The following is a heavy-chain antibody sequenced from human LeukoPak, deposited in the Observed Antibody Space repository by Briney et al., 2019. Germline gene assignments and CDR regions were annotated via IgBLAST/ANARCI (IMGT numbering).Heavy chain of an antibody. V-gene: IGHV3-7*01. CDR3: ARDAEVPYFDY. CDR2: IKQDGSEK. CDR1: GFTFSSYS. J-gene: IGHJ4*02. Sequence: GGSLRLSCAASGFTFSSYSMNWVRQAPGKGLEWVANIKQDGSEKYYVDSVKGRFTISKDNAKNSLYLQMNSLRAEDTAVYYCARDAEVPYFDYWGQGTLVIVSS.